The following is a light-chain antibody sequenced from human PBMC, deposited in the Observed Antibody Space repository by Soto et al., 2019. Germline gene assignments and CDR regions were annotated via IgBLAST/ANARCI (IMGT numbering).Light chain of an antibody. J-gene: IGLJ2*01. CDR2: EVS. Sequence: QSALTQPPSASGSPGQSVTISCTGSSSDVGGYNYVSWYQQHLGKAPKLMIYEVSKRPSGVPDRLSGSKSGNTASLTVSGLQAEDEADYCCSSYGGSNTVVFGGGTKVTVL. CDR1: SSDVGGYNY. V-gene: IGLV2-8*01. CDR3: SSYGGSNTVV.